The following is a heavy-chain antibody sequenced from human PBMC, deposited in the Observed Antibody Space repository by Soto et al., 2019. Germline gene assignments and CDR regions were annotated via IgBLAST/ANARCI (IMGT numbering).Heavy chain of an antibody. D-gene: IGHD6-6*01. CDR2: IYYSGST. V-gene: IGHV4-39*01. Sequence: PSETLSLTCTVSGGSISSSSYYWGWIRQPPGKGLEWIGSIYYSGSTYYNPSLKSRVTISVDTSKNQFSLKLSSVTAADTAVYYCARPVSSSSWFDPWGKGTLVTVSS. J-gene: IGHJ5*02. CDR1: GGSISSSSYY. CDR3: ARPVSSSSWFDP.